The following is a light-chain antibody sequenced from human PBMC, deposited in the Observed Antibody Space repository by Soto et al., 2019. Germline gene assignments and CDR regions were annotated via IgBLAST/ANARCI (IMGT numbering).Light chain of an antibody. CDR1: QGSIDY. J-gene: IGKJ1*01. CDR2: AAS. CDR3: QNYHSVPLP. V-gene: IGKV1-27*01. Sequence: DMQMTQCPSSLAASVGDRVTITCRASQGSIDYLAWYQQKPGKAPKLLIYAASTLEAVVPSRFSGSGAVTDFTLTITSLQPEDVATSHSQNYHSVPLPFGHGTKVEIK.